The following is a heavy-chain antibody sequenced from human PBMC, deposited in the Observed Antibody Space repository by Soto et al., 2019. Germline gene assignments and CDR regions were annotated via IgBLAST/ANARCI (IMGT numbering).Heavy chain of an antibody. J-gene: IGHJ4*02. CDR3: ARANNVVVTAIRYYFDY. Sequence: ASVKVSCKASGYTFTSYYMHWVRQAPGQGLEWMGIINPSGGSTSYAQKFQGRVTMTRDTSRSTVYMELSSLRSEDTAVYYCARANNVVVTAIRYYFDYWGQGTLVTVSS. CDR1: GYTFTSYY. CDR2: INPSGGST. D-gene: IGHD2-21*02. V-gene: IGHV1-46*01.